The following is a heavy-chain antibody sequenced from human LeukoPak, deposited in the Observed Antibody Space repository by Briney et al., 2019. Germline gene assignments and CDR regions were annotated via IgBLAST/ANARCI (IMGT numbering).Heavy chain of an antibody. D-gene: IGHD5-18*01. Sequence: SETLSLTCTVSGGSISSSSYYWGWIRQPPGKGLEWIGSIYYSGSTYYNPSLKSRVTISVDTSKNQFSLKLSSVTAADTAVYYCARVGYSYGSFDFDYWGQGTLVTVSS. CDR3: ARVGYSYGSFDFDY. J-gene: IGHJ4*02. V-gene: IGHV4-39*07. CDR1: GGSISSSSYY. CDR2: IYYSGST.